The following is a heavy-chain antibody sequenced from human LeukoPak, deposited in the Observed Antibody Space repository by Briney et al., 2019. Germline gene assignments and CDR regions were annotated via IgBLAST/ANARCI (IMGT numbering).Heavy chain of an antibody. V-gene: IGHV3-23*01. Sequence: GGSLRLSCAASGFTFSSYAMSWVRQAPGKGLEWVSAISGSGGSTYYADSVKGRFTISRDNSKNTLYLQMNSLRAEDTAVYYCARDGGYTNYANSMDVWGQGTTVTVSS. CDR2: ISGSGGST. CDR3: ARDGGYTNYANSMDV. CDR1: GFTFSSYA. J-gene: IGHJ6*02. D-gene: IGHD4-4*01.